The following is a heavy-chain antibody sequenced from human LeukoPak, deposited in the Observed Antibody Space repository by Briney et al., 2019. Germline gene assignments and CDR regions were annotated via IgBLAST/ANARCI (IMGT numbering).Heavy chain of an antibody. J-gene: IGHJ6*02. Sequence: GGSLRLSCAASGFTFSSYAMNWVRQAPGKGLEWVSLISSSGDNPYYADSVKGRFTISRDNSKNTVSLQMNSLRAEDTAVYYCAKDVRVGGGGMDVRGQGTPVTVSS. CDR2: ISSSGDNP. V-gene: IGHV3-23*01. D-gene: IGHD1-26*01. CDR1: GFTFSSYA. CDR3: AKDVRVGGGGMDV.